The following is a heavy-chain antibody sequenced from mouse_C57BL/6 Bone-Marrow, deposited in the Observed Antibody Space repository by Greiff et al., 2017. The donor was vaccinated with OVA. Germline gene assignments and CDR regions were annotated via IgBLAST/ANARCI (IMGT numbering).Heavy chain of an antibody. J-gene: IGHJ3*01. CDR2: IDPETGGT. CDR3: TRRVGSSYLFAY. Sequence: QVHVKQSGAELVRPGASVTLSCKASGYTFTDYEMHWVKQTPVHGLEWIGAIDPETGGTAYNQKFKGKAILTADKSSSTAYMELRSLTSEDSAVYYCTRRVGSSYLFAYWGQGTLVTVSA. CDR1: GYTFTDYE. V-gene: IGHV1-15*01. D-gene: IGHD1-1*01.